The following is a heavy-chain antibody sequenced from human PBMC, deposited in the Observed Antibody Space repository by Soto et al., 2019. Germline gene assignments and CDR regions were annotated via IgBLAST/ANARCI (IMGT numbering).Heavy chain of an antibody. CDR3: ATPFKASRKNWFDP. V-gene: IGHV5-10-1*01. J-gene: IGHJ5*02. Sequence: PXDSLKVSWQCSGNTCTSYVISLVRQMPGKGLEWMGMIDASDSYTYYSPSFQGHVTISADKSISTAYLQWSSLKASDTAMYYCATPFKASRKNWFDPWGRRTLVTVSS. CDR1: GNTCTSYV. CDR2: IDASDSYT.